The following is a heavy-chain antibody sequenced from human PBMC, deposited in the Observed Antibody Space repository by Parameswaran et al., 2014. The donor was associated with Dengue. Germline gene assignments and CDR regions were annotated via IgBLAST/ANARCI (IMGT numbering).Heavy chain of an antibody. CDR3: ARGPRGVFGVVINNYYYGMDV. D-gene: IGHD3-3*01. Sequence: VRQAPGKGLEWIGRIYTSGSTNYNPSLKSRVTISVDTSKNQFSLKLSSVTAADTAVYYCARGPRGVFGVVINNYYYGMDVWGQGTTVTVSS. CDR2: IYTSGST. V-gene: IGHV4-4*07. J-gene: IGHJ6*02.